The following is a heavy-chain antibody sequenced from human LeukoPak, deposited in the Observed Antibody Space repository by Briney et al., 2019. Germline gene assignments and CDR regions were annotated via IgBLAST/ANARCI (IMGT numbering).Heavy chain of an antibody. CDR3: AKVRHSSGWYGLGPLT. D-gene: IGHD6-19*01. V-gene: IGHV3-23*01. CDR2: ISGSGGST. J-gene: IGHJ5*02. CDR1: GFTFSSYA. Sequence: QSGGSLRLSCAASGFTFSSYAMSWVRQAPGKGPEWVSAISGSGGSTYYADSVKGRFTISRDNSENTLYLQMNSLRAEDTAVYYCAKVRHSSGWYGLGPLTWGQGTLVTVSS.